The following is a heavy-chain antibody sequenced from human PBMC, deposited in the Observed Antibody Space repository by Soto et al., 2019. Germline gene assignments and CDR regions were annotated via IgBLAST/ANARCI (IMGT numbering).Heavy chain of an antibody. CDR2: INPNSGGT. V-gene: IGHV1-2*04. CDR3: ARAYYDSSGLDV. Sequence: ASVKVSCKASGYTFTGYYMHWVRQAPGQGLEWMGWINPNSGGTNYAQKFQGWVTMTRDTSISTAYVELSRLRSDDTAVYYCARAYYDSSGLDVWGRRTTVTVSS. CDR1: GYTFTGYY. J-gene: IGHJ6*02. D-gene: IGHD3-22*01.